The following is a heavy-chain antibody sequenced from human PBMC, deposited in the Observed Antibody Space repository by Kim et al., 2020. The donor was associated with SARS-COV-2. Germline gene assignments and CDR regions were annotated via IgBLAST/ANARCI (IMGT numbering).Heavy chain of an antibody. CDR2: ISAYNGHT. CDR3: ARDGTGYSSSWNDY. J-gene: IGHJ4*02. Sequence: ASVKVSCKASGYTFTTYGISWVRQAPGQGLEWMGWISAYNGHTNYAQKLQGRVTMTTDTSTNTAYMELRSLRSDDTAVYYCARDGTGYSSSWNDYWGQGTLVTVSS. D-gene: IGHD6-13*01. CDR1: GYTFTTYG. V-gene: IGHV1-18*01.